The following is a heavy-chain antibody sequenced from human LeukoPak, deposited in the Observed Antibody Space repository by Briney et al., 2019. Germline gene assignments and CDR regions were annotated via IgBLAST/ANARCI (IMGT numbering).Heavy chain of an antibody. Sequence: SETLSLTCAVSDDSFSSHYWTWIRQPPGKGLEWIGYISYIGRTNYNPSLKSRVTILIDTSKNQFSLKLTSVTAADTAVYYCARDLVTVTKGFDIWGQGTMVSVSS. V-gene: IGHV4-59*11. CDR1: DDSFSSHY. J-gene: IGHJ3*02. CDR3: ARDLVTVTKGFDI. CDR2: ISYIGRT. D-gene: IGHD4-17*01.